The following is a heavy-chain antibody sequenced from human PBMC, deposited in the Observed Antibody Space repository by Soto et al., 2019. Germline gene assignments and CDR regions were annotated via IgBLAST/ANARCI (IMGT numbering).Heavy chain of an antibody. Sequence: GESLKISCKGSGYSFTSYWIGWVRQMPGKGLEWMGIIYPGDSDTRYSPSFQGQVTISADKSISTAYLQWSSRKASDTAMYYCARLGDYGGNSDYYYGMDVWGQGTTVTVSS. J-gene: IGHJ6*02. V-gene: IGHV5-51*01. CDR2: IYPGDSDT. CDR3: ARLGDYGGNSDYYYGMDV. D-gene: IGHD4-17*01. CDR1: GYSFTSYW.